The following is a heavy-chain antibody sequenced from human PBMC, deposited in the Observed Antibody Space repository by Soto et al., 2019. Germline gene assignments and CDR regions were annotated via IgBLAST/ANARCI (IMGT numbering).Heavy chain of an antibody. CDR2: IYYSGST. D-gene: IGHD6-19*01. J-gene: IGHJ5*02. CDR1: GGSISSSSYY. V-gene: IGHV4-39*01. CDR3: ARVQPARWQVSQSRNWFDP. Sequence: SETLSLTCTVSGGSISSSSYYWGWIRQPPGKGLEWIGSIYYSGSTYYNPSLKSRVTISVDTSKNQFSLKLSSVTAADTAVYYCARVQPARWQVSQSRNWFDPWGQGTLVTVSS.